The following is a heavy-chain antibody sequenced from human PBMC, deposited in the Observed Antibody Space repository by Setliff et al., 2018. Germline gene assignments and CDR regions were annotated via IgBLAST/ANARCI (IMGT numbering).Heavy chain of an antibody. CDR3: ARLVRFCTKIACQRLSGAEH. J-gene: IGHJ4*02. D-gene: IGHD2-8*01. Sequence: GASVKVSCKASGYTFTESIVSWVRQAPGQGLEWLGWIGVYSGNTYTAQRFQGRVTMTTDTSTNMAYLELRGLRSDDTAVYYCARLVRFCTKIACQRLSGAEHWGQGTQVTVSS. CDR2: IGVYSGNT. CDR1: GYTFTESI. V-gene: IGHV1-18*01.